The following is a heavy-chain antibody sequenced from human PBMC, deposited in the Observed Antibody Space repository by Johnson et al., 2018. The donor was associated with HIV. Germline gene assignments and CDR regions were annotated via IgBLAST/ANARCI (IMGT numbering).Heavy chain of an antibody. V-gene: IGHV3-66*01. J-gene: IGHJ3*02. D-gene: IGHD3-10*01. CDR1: GFTFSSNY. CDR3: AIGRGEFPRHAFDI. Sequence: EVPLVESGGGLVKPGGSLRLSCAASGFTFSSNYMSWVRQAPGTGLEWVSVIYSGGSTYYADSVRGLFTISKDNSRNTLFLHMNSLRADDTAVYYCAIGRGEFPRHAFDIWGQGTMVTVSS. CDR2: IYSGGST.